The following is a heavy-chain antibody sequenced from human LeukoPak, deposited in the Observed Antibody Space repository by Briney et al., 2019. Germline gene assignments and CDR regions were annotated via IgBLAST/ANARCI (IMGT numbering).Heavy chain of an antibody. CDR1: GFTFSDYY. J-gene: IGHJ5*02. Sequence: GGSLRLSCAASGFTFSDYYMSWIRQAPGKGLGWVSYISSSGSTIYYADSVKGRFTISRDNAKNSLYLQMNSLRAEDTAVYYCARDRGSSSSMYNWFDPWGQGTLVTVSS. D-gene: IGHD6-6*01. V-gene: IGHV3-11*01. CDR2: ISSSGSTI. CDR3: ARDRGSSSSMYNWFDP.